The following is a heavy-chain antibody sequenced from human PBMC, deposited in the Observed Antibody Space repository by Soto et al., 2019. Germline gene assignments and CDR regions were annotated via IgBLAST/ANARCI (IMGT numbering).Heavy chain of an antibody. Sequence: SETLSLTCAVSGASISSSNLWSWVRQAPGKGLEWSGEVYHSGSTNYKPSLKSRVTMSVDQSKNQFSLNLNSVTAADTAVYYCARGQYDRTGYSLDYWGRGTLVTVSS. CDR1: GASISSSNL. J-gene: IGHJ4*02. CDR3: ARGQYDRTGYSLDY. V-gene: IGHV4-4*02. CDR2: VYHSGST. D-gene: IGHD3-22*01.